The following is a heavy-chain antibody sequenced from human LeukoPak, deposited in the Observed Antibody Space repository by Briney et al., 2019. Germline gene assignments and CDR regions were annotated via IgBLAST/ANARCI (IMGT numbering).Heavy chain of an antibody. CDR2: INHSGST. V-gene: IGHV4-34*01. CDR3: ARLFGSGWVDL. J-gene: IGHJ2*01. CDR1: GVSFSGYY. D-gene: IGHD6-19*01. Sequence: PSETLSLTCAVYGVSFSGYYWSWIRQPPGKGLEWIGEINHSGSTNYNPSLKSRVTISVDTSKNQFSLKLSSVTAADTAVYYCARLFGSGWVDLWGRGTLVTVSS.